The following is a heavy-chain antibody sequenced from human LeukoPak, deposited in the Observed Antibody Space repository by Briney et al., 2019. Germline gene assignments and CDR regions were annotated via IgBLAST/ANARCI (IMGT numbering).Heavy chain of an antibody. CDR2: IYYSGST. CDR3: ARRDSSGWYEYFQH. V-gene: IGHV4-59*08. CDR1: GGSISSYY. J-gene: IGHJ1*01. D-gene: IGHD6-19*01. Sequence: PSETLSLTCTVSGGSISSYYWSWIRQPPGKGLEWIGYIYYSGSTNYNPSLKSRVTISVDTSKNQFSLKLSSVTAADTAVYYCARRDSSGWYEYFQHWGQGTLVTVSS.